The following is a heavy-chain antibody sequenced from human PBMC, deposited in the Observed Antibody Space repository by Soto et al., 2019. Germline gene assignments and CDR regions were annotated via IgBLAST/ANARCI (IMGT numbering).Heavy chain of an antibody. CDR3: ARGGGSSWRNNFDY. Sequence: QVQLVESGGGVVQPGRSLRLSCAASGFTFSSYGMHCVRQAPGKGLEWVAVIWYDGSNKYYADSVKGRFTISRDNSKNTLYLQMNSLRAEDTAVYYCARGGGSSWRNNFDYWGQGTLVTVSS. CDR1: GFTFSSYG. CDR2: IWYDGSNK. D-gene: IGHD6-13*01. V-gene: IGHV3-33*01. J-gene: IGHJ4*02.